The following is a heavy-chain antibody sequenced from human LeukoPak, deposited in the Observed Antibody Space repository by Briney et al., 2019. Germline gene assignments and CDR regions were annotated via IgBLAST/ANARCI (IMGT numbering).Heavy chain of an antibody. Sequence: GGSLRLSCAASGFTFSSYWMHWVRQAPGKGLVWVSRINSDGSSTSYADSVKGRFTISRDNAKNTLYLQMDSLRAEDTAVYYCARDVSEYYYDPTDAFDIWGQGTMVTVSS. CDR2: INSDGSST. D-gene: IGHD3-22*01. CDR1: GFTFSSYW. J-gene: IGHJ3*02. CDR3: ARDVSEYYYDPTDAFDI. V-gene: IGHV3-74*01.